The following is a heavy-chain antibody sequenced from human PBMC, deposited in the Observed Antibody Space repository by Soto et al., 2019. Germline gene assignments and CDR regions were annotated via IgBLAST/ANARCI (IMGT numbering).Heavy chain of an antibody. D-gene: IGHD3-22*01. J-gene: IGHJ4*02. CDR2: IWYDGSNK. CDR1: GFTFSSYG. Sequence: GGSLRLSCAASGFTFSSYGMHWVRQAPGKGLEWVAVIWYDGSNKYYADSVKGRFTISRDNSKNTLYLQMNSLRAEDTAVYYCARGGYYDSSGYWGFDYWGQGTLVTVSS. CDR3: ARGGYYDSSGYWGFDY. V-gene: IGHV3-33*01.